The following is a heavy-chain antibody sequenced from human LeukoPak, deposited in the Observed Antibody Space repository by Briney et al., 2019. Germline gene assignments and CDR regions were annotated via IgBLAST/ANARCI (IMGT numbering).Heavy chain of an antibody. D-gene: IGHD3-22*01. CDR1: GGSFTNYY. J-gene: IGHJ4*02. V-gene: IGHV4-34*01. CDR2: INESGNT. CDR3: ARDSDYYDSSGLDY. Sequence: PSETLSLTCGVYGGSFTNYYWSRIRQPPGKGLEWIGEINESGNTHFHPSLKSRVTMSLDTSKNHFSLKMTSVTAADTAVYYCARDSDYYDSSGLDYWGQGTLVTVSS.